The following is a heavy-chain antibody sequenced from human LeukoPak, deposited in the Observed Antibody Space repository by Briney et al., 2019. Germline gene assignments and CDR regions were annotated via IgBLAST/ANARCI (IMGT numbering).Heavy chain of an antibody. Sequence: SETLSVTCMVSGASLSSCCYYWRWLRQPPGKGGEGIGCIYYYGYTYFSSPLESRLTLSVDTSKKQSILTLSYTTAGDTALYLCTSLRGKASGNPGYWGQGSLVTVSS. J-gene: IGHJ4*02. CDR1: GASLSSCCYY. CDR2: IYYYGYT. V-gene: IGHV4-39*01. CDR3: TSLRGKASGNPGY. D-gene: IGHD4-23*01.